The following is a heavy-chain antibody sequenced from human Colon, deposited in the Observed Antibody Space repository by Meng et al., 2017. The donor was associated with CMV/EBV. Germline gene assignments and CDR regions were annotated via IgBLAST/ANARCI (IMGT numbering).Heavy chain of an antibody. J-gene: IGHJ4*02. V-gene: IGHV3-21*01. Sequence: GESLKISCAASGFTFTQYPMNWVRLAPGKGLEWVSSISYTGSYIDYADSVKGRFTISRENAKNSLYLQMNNLRVGDTAVYYCAREGQTSTHWLGPLHNWGQGTVVTVSS. CDR1: GFTFTQYP. CDR3: AREGQTSTHWLGPLHN. D-gene: IGHD1-1*01. CDR2: ISYTGSYI.